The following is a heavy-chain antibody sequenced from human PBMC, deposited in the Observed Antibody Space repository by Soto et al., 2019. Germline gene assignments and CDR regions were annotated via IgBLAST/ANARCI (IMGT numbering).Heavy chain of an antibody. CDR1: GDSASSNSAA. CDR2: TYYRSKWYN. Sequence: SQTLSLTCAISGDSASSNSAAWNWIRQSPSRGLEWLGRTYYRSKWYNDYAVSVKSRITINPDTSKNQFSLQLNSVTPEDTTVYYCAKETQQWLPQYWFDPWGQGTLVTVS. V-gene: IGHV6-1*01. J-gene: IGHJ5*02. D-gene: IGHD6-19*01. CDR3: AKETQQWLPQYWFDP.